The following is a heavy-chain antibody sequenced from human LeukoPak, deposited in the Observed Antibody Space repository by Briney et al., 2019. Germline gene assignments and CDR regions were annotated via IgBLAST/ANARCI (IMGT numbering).Heavy chain of an antibody. CDR3: ARVSDGDYEVGADSYYFDY. J-gene: IGHJ4*02. V-gene: IGHV4-59*01. CDR2: IYYSGST. Sequence: SESLSLTCTVSGGSISRYYWSWIRQPPGKGLEWIGYIYYSGSTNYNPSLKSRVTISVDTSKNQFSLKLSSVTAADTAVYYCARVSDGDYEVGADSYYFDYWGQGTLVTVSS. D-gene: IGHD4-17*01. CDR1: GGSISRYY.